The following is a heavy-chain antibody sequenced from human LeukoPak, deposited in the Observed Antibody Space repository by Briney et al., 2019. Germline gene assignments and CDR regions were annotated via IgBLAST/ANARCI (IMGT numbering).Heavy chain of an antibody. Sequence: SETLSLTCAVYGGSFSGYYWSWIRQPPGKGLEWNGEINHSGSTNYNPSLKSRVTISVDTSKNQFSLKLSSVTAADTAVYYCARAGPRFDPWGQGTLVTVSS. J-gene: IGHJ5*02. CDR2: INHSGST. CDR3: ARAGPRFDP. D-gene: IGHD7-27*01. CDR1: GGSFSGYY. V-gene: IGHV4-34*01.